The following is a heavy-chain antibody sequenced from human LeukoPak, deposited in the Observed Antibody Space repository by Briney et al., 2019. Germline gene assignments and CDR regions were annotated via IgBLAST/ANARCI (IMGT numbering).Heavy chain of an antibody. CDR1: GGTFSSYA. J-gene: IGHJ3*02. CDR2: IIPILGIG. Sequence: ASVNVSCNASGGTFSSYAISWVRQAPGQGLEWMGRIIPILGIGNYAQKFQGRVTITADKSTSTAYMELGSLRSEDAAVYYCAIILDMATVTTTVYVDSFDIWGQGTMVTVSS. CDR3: AIILDMATVTTTVYVDSFDI. D-gene: IGHD4-17*01. V-gene: IGHV1-69*04.